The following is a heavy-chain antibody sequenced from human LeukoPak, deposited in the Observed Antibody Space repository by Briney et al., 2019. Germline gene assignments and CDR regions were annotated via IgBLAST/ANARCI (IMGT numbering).Heavy chain of an antibody. CDR1: GYTFTSYG. D-gene: IGHD2-2*01. CDR2: ISAYNGNT. CDR3: ARLGKYCSSTSCYLDDY. V-gene: IGHV1-18*01. Sequence: ASVKVSCKASGYTFTSYGISWVRQATGQGLEWMGWISAYNGNTNYAQKLQGRVTMTTDTSTSTAYMELRSLRSDDTAVYYCARLGKYCSSTSCYLDDYWGQGTLVTVSS. J-gene: IGHJ4*02.